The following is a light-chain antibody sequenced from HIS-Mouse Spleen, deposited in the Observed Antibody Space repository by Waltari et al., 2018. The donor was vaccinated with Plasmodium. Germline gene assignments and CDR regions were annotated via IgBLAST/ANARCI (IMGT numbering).Light chain of an antibody. CDR1: SSDVGGYTS. CDR3: CSYAGSYTLV. Sequence: QSALTQPRSVSGSPGQSVTISCPGTSSDVGGYTSFSWYQQHPGKAPKLMIYDVSKRPSGVPDRFSGSKSGNTASLTISGLQAEDEADYYCCSYAGSYTLVFGGGTKLTVL. CDR2: DVS. V-gene: IGLV2-11*01. J-gene: IGLJ2*01.